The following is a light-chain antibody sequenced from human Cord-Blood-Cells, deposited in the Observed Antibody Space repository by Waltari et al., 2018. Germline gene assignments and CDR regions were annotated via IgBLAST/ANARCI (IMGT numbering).Light chain of an antibody. J-gene: IGLJ3*02. CDR3: SSYAGSNKRV. V-gene: IGLV2-8*01. Sequence: QSALTQPPSASGSPGQSVTISCTGTSSDVGGYNYVSWYQQHPGKAPKLMIYEVSKRPSGVPDRFSGSKSGNTASLTVPGLQAEDEADYYCSSYAGSNKRVFGGGTKLTVL. CDR2: EVS. CDR1: SSDVGGYNY.